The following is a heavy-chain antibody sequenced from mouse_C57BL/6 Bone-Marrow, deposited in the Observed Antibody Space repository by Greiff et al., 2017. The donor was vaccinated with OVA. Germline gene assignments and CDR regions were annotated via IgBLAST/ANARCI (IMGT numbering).Heavy chain of an antibody. CDR1: GFTFSDYY. CDR3: ARDRIGWYFDV. V-gene: IGHV5-16*01. Sequence: EVKVVESEGGLVQPGSSMKLSCTASGFTFSDYYMAWVRQVPEKGLEWVANINYDGSSTYYLDSLKSRFIISRDNAKNILYLQMSSLKSEDTATYYCARDRIGWYFDVWGTGTTVTVSS. J-gene: IGHJ1*03. CDR2: INYDGSST.